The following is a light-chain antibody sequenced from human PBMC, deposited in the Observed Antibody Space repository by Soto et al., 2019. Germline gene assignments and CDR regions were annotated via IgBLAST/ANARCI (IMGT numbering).Light chain of an antibody. CDR2: EVT. Sequence: QSVLTQPPSVSGSPGQSITISCSGTSSDVGSYSHVAWYQQFPGKTPKLIIYEVTYRPSGVSHRFSASKSGNTASLTISGLQAGDEADYYCISYTGSSTSDVFGTGTKLTVL. J-gene: IGLJ1*01. CDR1: SSDVGSYSH. CDR3: ISYTGSSTSDV. V-gene: IGLV2-14*01.